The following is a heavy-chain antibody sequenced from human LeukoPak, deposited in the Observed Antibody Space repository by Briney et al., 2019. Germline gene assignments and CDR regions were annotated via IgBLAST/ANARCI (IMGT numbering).Heavy chain of an antibody. Sequence: SETLSLICTVSGDSIGSYYWSWIRQPPGKGLEWIGYIYYSGSTNYNPSLKSRVTISVDTSKNQFSLKLSSVTAADTAVYYCARGVFGVVIIGDYFALDYWGQGTLVTVSS. CDR3: ARGVFGVVIIGDYFALDY. D-gene: IGHD3-3*01. CDR2: IYYSGST. J-gene: IGHJ4*02. V-gene: IGHV4-59*01. CDR1: GDSIGSYY.